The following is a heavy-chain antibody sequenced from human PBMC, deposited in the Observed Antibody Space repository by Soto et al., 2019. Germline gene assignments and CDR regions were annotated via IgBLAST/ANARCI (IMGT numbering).Heavy chain of an antibody. CDR3: VKGSGSSSRYYYYGMDV. CDR2: ISSNGGST. Sequence: SCSASGFTFSSYAMHWVRQAPGKGLEYVSAISSNGGSTYYADSVKGRFTISRDNSKNTLYLQMSSLRAEDTAVYYCVKGSGSSSRYYYYGMDVWGQGTTVTVSS. CDR1: GFTFSSYA. V-gene: IGHV3-64D*08. D-gene: IGHD6-6*01. J-gene: IGHJ6*02.